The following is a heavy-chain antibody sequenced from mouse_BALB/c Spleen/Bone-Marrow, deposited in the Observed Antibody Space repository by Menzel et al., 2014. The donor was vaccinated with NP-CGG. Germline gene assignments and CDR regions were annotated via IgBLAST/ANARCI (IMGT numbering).Heavy chain of an antibody. V-gene: IGHV1-87*01. CDR2: IYPGDGDT. CDR3: ARYYYAMDY. Sequence: QVHVKQSGAELARPGASVKLSCKASGYTFTSYWMQWVKQRPGQGLEWIGAIYPGDGDTRYTQKFKGKATLTADKSSSTAYMQLSSLASEDSAVYYCARYYYAMDYWGKEPQSPSPQ. J-gene: IGHJ4*01. CDR1: GYTFTSYW.